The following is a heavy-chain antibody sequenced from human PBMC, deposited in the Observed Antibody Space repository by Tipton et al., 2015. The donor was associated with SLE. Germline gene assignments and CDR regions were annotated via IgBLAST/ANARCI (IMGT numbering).Heavy chain of an antibody. CDR1: GGSIRSPSHY. J-gene: IGHJ5*02. Sequence: TLSLTCTVSGGSIRSPSHYWGWIRQPPGKGLEWIGSVYFSGSTYCNPSLKSRVTISVDTSKNQFSLKLSSVTAADTAVYYCARGYSSSWYLLSWGQGTLVTVSS. CDR2: VYFSGST. D-gene: IGHD6-13*01. V-gene: IGHV4-39*01. CDR3: ARGYSSSWYLLS.